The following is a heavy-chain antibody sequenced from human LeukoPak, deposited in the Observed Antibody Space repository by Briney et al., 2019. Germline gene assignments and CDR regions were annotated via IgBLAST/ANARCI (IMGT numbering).Heavy chain of an antibody. CDR1: GASISSSDYY. CDR2: IYHSGST. J-gene: IGHJ6*02. CDR3: ARLSYYDSSGYYGTHYYYYGMDV. V-gene: IGHV4-39*01. D-gene: IGHD3-22*01. Sequence: SETLSLTCTVSGASISSSDYYWDWIRKPPGKGLEWIGNIYHSGSTYYNPSLKSRVTISVHTSKNQFSLKLSSVTAADTAVYYCARLSYYDSSGYYGTHYYYYGMDVWGQGTTVTVSS.